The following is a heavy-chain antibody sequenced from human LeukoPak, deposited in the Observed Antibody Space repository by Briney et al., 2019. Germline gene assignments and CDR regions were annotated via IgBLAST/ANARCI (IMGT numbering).Heavy chain of an antibody. CDR1: GGSISSYY. Sequence: SETLSLTCTVSGGSISSYYWSWIRQPSGKGLEWIGYIYYSGSTNYNPSLKSRVTISVDTSKNQFSLKLSSVTAADTAVYYCARVMVRGVNPATERRFFDYWGQGTLVTVSS. CDR3: ARVMVRGVNPATERRFFDY. J-gene: IGHJ4*02. D-gene: IGHD3-10*01. V-gene: IGHV4-59*01. CDR2: IYYSGST.